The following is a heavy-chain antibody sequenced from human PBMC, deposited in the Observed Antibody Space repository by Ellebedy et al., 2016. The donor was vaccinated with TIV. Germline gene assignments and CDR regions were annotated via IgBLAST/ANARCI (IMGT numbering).Heavy chain of an antibody. V-gene: IGHV3-15*01. Sequence: GESLKISXAASGFTFSNAWMGWVRQAPGKGLEWVGRIKSKIEGGTIDYGAPVKGRFTISRDDSKNMLYLRASNLKAADTAVYYCITFQRFGSTWYDYWGQGTLVTVSS. CDR1: GFTFSNAW. J-gene: IGHJ4*02. CDR2: IKSKIEGGTI. CDR3: ITFQRFGSTWYDY. D-gene: IGHD6-13*01.